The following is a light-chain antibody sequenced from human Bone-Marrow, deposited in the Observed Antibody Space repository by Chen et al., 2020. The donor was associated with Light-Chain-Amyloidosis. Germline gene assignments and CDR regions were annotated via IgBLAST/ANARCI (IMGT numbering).Light chain of an antibody. V-gene: IGKV3-20*01. CDR2: GAS. CDR1: QSVTSSY. J-gene: IGKJ5*01. CDR3: QQYGSRIT. Sequence: EIVLPQSPGTLSLSPGERATLSCRASQSVTSSYLAWYQQKPGQAPRLLIYGASNRATGIPDRFSGSGSGTDFTRTISSLEPEDFAVYFCQQYGSRITFGQGTRLEIK.